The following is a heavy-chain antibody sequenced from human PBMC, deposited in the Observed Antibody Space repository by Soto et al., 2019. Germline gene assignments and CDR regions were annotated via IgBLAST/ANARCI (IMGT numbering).Heavy chain of an antibody. CDR3: ARGAATVTPGWFDP. CDR2: IYHSGST. J-gene: IGHJ5*02. V-gene: IGHV4-38-2*01. D-gene: IGHD4-17*01. Sequence: PWETLSLTCAVSGYSISSGYYWGWIRQTPGKGMEWIASIYHSGSTYYNPSLKSRVTISVDTSKNQFSLKLTSVTAADTAVYYCARGAATVTPGWFDPWGQGIMVTVSS. CDR1: GYSISSGYY.